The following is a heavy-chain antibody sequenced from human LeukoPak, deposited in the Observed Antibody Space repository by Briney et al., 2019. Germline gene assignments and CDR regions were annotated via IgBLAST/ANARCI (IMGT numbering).Heavy chain of an antibody. CDR3: ARDWAHGSFDL. J-gene: IGHJ4*02. V-gene: IGHV1-46*01. Sequence: ASVKVSCKALGYPFTAFSLHWVRQAPGQGPEWMATINPGIFTTTYAQKLQDRITVTSDTSTATVYMELGSLRLEDTAVYFCARDWAHGSFDLWGQGTLVTVSS. CDR1: GYPFTAFS. D-gene: IGHD3-16*01. CDR2: INPGIFTT.